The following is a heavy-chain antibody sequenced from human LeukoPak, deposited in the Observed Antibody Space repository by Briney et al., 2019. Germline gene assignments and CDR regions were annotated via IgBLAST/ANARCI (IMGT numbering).Heavy chain of an antibody. D-gene: IGHD1-1*01. CDR3: ARGRVSSSTWYSTYYYYFYMDV. V-gene: IGHV4-59*01. J-gene: IGHJ6*03. Sequence: SETLSLTCSVSDDSITMYYWTWIRQPPGKGLEWIGYVDHTGSTNFNPSLNGRVSISRGTTKNLFSLRLRSVTAADTAVYFCARGRVSSSTWYSTYYYYFYMDVWGKGTTVTVSS. CDR2: VDHTGST. CDR1: DDSITMYY.